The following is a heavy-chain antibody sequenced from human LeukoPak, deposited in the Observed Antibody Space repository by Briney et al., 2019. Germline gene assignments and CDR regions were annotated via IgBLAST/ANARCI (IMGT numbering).Heavy chain of an antibody. Sequence: ASVKVSCKASGYTFTGHYMHWVRLAPGQGLEWMGWINPNIGGPNYAQKFQGRVIMTRDTSISTAYTELRRLTSDDTAVYYCARTKGHCTSTSCPGGMDVWGQGTTVTVSS. CDR1: GYTFTGHY. D-gene: IGHD2-2*01. CDR3: ARTKGHCTSTSCPGGMDV. J-gene: IGHJ6*02. CDR2: INPNIGGP. V-gene: IGHV1-2*02.